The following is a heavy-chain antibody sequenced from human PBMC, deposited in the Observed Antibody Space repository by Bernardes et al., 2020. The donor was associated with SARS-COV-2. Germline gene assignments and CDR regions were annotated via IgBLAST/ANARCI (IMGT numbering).Heavy chain of an antibody. CDR2: ISTSGST. CDR3: ARLYYDSSGYEEDY. V-gene: IGHV4-4*07. J-gene: IGHJ4*02. CDR1: GGSIRTYY. Sequence: SETLSLTCAVTGGSIRTYYWAWIRQPAGKGLDWIGRISTSGSTNYNPSLKSRVTLSVDSSKNQLSLKLSSVTAADTGVYYCARLYYDSSGYEEDYWGQGTLVTVSS. D-gene: IGHD3-22*01.